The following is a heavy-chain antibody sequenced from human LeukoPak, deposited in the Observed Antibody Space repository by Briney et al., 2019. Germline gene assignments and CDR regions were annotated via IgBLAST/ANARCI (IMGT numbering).Heavy chain of an antibody. Sequence: ASVKASCKASGYTLTSYGISWVRQAPGQGLEWMGWISAYNGNTNYAQKLQGRVTMTTDTSTSTAYMELRSLRSDDTAVYYCAASLYYDFWSGGDYWGQGTLVTVSS. CDR3: AASLYYDFWSGGDY. V-gene: IGHV1-18*01. CDR2: ISAYNGNT. J-gene: IGHJ4*02. CDR1: GYTLTSYG. D-gene: IGHD3-3*01.